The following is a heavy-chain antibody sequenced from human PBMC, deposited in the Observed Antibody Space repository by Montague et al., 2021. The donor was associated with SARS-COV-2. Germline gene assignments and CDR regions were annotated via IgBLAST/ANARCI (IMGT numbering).Heavy chain of an antibody. J-gene: IGHJ5*02. CDR3: AKAEDRSSYYPDWFDP. CDR2: IYKSGGTT. D-gene: IGHD3-22*01. V-gene: IGHV3-23*03. CDR1: GFTFSNYA. Sequence: FRSLSFSASGFTFSNYALSWVRQAPGKGLEWVSVIYKSGGTTYYVDSVKGRFTISRDNSKSTLHLQMNSLRAEDTGVYYCAKAEDRSSYYPDWFDPWGQGTQVTVSS.